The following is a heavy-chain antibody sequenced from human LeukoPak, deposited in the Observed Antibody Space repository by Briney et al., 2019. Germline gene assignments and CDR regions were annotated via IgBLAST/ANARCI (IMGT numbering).Heavy chain of an antibody. Sequence: GGSLRLSCAASGFTFSSYAMSWVRQAPGKGLEWVSAISGSGGSTYYADSVKGRFTISRDNSKNTLYLQINSLRAEDTAVYYCAKVGGSRGVVVTLYYFDYWGQGTLVTVSS. CDR3: AKVGGSRGVVVTLYYFDY. D-gene: IGHD2-21*02. J-gene: IGHJ4*02. V-gene: IGHV3-23*01. CDR1: GFTFSSYA. CDR2: ISGSGGST.